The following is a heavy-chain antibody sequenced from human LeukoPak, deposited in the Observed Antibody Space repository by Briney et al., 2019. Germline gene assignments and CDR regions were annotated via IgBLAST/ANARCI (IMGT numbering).Heavy chain of an antibody. Sequence: PGRSLRLSCAASGFTFSTYGMHWVRQAPGKGLEWVAVIWDDGSRKYYADSVKGRFTISRDNPRNTVYLQMNSLRAEDTAVYYCARVTVSSSEVIFDYWGQGSLVTVSS. D-gene: IGHD1-20*01. V-gene: IGHV3-33*01. CDR2: IWDDGSRK. CDR3: ARVTVSSSEVIFDY. J-gene: IGHJ4*02. CDR1: GFTFSTYG.